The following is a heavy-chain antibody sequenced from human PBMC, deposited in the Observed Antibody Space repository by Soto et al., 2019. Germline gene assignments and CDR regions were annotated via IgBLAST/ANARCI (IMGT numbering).Heavy chain of an antibody. CDR1: GFTFSSYA. V-gene: IGHV3-30-3*01. Sequence: ESGGGVVQPGRSLRLSCAASGFTFSSYAMHWVRQAPGKGLEWVAVISYDGSNKYYADSVKGRFTISRDNSKNTLYLQMNSLRAEDTAVYYCARFTNYYDSSGLFDYWGQGTLVTVSS. J-gene: IGHJ4*02. CDR2: ISYDGSNK. D-gene: IGHD3-22*01. CDR3: ARFTNYYDSSGLFDY.